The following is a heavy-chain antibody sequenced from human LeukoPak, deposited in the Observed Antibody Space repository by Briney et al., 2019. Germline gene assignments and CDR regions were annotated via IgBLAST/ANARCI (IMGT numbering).Heavy chain of an antibody. D-gene: IGHD6-13*01. J-gene: IGHJ4*02. V-gene: IGHV4-38-2*01. Sequence: KSSETLSLTCGVSGFSIRSGYHWGWIRQPPGKGLEWIGSIYHTGSTYYNPSLKSRVTISVDTSKNQFSLRLSSVTAADTAVYYCARYSSSWYTLGFWGQGTLVTVSS. CDR3: ARYSSSWYTLGF. CDR2: IYHTGST. CDR1: GFSIRSGYH.